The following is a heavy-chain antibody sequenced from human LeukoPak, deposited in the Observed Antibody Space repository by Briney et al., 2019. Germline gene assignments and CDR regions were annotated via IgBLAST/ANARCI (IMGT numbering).Heavy chain of an antibody. CDR2: ISSSGSTI. J-gene: IGHJ4*02. CDR1: GFTFSSYE. CDR3: ARAPYSSGWYGFDY. D-gene: IGHD6-19*01. V-gene: IGHV3-48*03. Sequence: PGGSLRLSCAASGFTFSSYEMNWVRQAPGKVLEWVSYISSSGSTIYYADSVKGRFTISRDNAKNSLYLQMNSLRAEDTAVYYCARAPYSSGWYGFDYWGQGTLVTVSS.